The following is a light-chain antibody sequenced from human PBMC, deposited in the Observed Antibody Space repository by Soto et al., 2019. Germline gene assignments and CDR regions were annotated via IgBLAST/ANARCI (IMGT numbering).Light chain of an antibody. CDR2: QDR. J-gene: IGLJ2*01. CDR3: QACDNSPHVV. CDR1: KLGDKF. Sequence: SYELTQPPSVSVSPGQSATITCSGDKLGDKFVCWYQQKPDQSPLLVIYQDRKRPSGIPERFSGSNSGNTATLTISGTQAMDEADYYCQACDNSPHVVFGGGTKLTVL. V-gene: IGLV3-1*01.